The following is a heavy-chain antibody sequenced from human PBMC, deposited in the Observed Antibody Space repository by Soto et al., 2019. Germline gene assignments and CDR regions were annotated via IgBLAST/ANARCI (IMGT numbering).Heavy chain of an antibody. J-gene: IGHJ4*02. CDR1: GGTFSDSV. V-gene: IGHV1-69*13. CDR2: IVPIFGKA. D-gene: IGHD3-10*01. CDR3: ARGRDGSNYYFDC. Sequence: VASVKVSCKASGGTFSDSVTSWVRQAPGQGLEWMGGIVPIFGKANLAEKFQDRVTITADESTSTAYMELSSLRFDDSAVYYCARGRDGSNYYFDCWGQGTLVTVSS.